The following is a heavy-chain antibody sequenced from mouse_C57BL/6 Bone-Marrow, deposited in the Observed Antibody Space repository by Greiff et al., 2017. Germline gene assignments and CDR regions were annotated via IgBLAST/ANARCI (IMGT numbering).Heavy chain of an antibody. CDR2: ISSGGSYT. Sequence: EVKLMESGGDLVKPGGSLKLSCAASGFTFSSYGMSWVRQTPDKRLERVATISSGGSYTYYPDSVKGRFTISRDNAKNTLYLQMSSLKSEDTAMYYCASYYYGSSYPFAYWGQGTLVTVSA. CDR1: GFTFSSYG. V-gene: IGHV5-6*01. J-gene: IGHJ3*01. D-gene: IGHD1-1*01. CDR3: ASYYYGSSYPFAY.